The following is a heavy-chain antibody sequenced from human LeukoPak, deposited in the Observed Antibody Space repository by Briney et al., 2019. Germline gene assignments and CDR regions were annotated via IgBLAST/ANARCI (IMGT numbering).Heavy chain of an antibody. CDR1: GFTFNTYG. CDR3: AKDPYGGNSPLYFDY. V-gene: IGHV3-30*18. D-gene: IGHD4-23*01. Sequence: GRSLRLSCAASGFTFNTYGMHWVRQAPGKGLEGVALISSDGTKKYYADSLKGRFTISRDNSQNTLYLQMNSLRAEDTAVFYCAKDPYGGNSPLYFDYWGQGTLVTVSS. J-gene: IGHJ4*02. CDR2: ISSDGTKK.